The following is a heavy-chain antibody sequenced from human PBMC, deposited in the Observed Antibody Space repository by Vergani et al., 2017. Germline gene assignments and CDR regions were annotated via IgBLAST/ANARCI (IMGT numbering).Heavy chain of an antibody. D-gene: IGHD6-13*01. J-gene: IGHJ5*02. CDR2: INHSGST. CDR3: ARACPVAAAGTDNNWFDP. V-gene: IGHV4-34*01. Sequence: QVQLQQWGAGLLKPSETLSLTCAVYGGSFSGYYWSWIRQPPGKGLEWIGEINHSGSTNYNPSLKSRVTISVDTSKNQFSLKLSSVTAADTAVYYCARACPVAAAGTDNNWFDPWGQGTLVTVSS. CDR1: GGSFSGYY.